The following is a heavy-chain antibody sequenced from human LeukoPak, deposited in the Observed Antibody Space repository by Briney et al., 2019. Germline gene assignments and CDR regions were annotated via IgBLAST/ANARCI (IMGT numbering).Heavy chain of an antibody. D-gene: IGHD1-26*01. J-gene: IGHJ4*02. CDR1: GGSISSYY. CDR3: ARDEVWESLN. CDR2: IYYSGST. V-gene: IGHV4-59*12. Sequence: SETLSLTCTVSGGSISSYYWSWIRQPPGKGLEWIGYIYYSGSTNYNPSLKSRVTISVDKSKNQFSLKLSSVTAADTAVYYCARDEVWESLNWGQGTLVTVSS.